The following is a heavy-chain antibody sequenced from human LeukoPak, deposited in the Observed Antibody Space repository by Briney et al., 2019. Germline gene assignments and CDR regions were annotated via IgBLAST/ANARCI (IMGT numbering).Heavy chain of an antibody. CDR3: ARDASALY. D-gene: IGHD6-19*01. J-gene: IGHJ4*02. CDR2: IKPDGSEK. CDR1: GLIFSKYW. Sequence: GGSLRLSCAASGLIFSKYWMTWVRQAPGKGLGWVASIKPDGSEKYYLDSVKGRFTISRDNSRDSLYLQMTSLRDDDTSVYYCARDASALYWGRGTPVTVSS. V-gene: IGHV3-7*01.